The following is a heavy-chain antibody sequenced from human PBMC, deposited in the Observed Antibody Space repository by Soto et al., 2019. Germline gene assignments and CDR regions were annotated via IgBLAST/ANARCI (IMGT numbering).Heavy chain of an antibody. CDR2: ISGSGGNT. J-gene: IGHJ5*02. V-gene: IGHV3-23*01. Sequence: EVHLLESGGGLVQPGGSLRLSCAASGFTFSSYAMSWVRQAPGKGLEWVSVISGSGGNTYYADSVKGRFTISRDNSKNTLYLQMNSLRAEDAALYYCAKQATTVTMNWFDPWGQGTLVTVSS. CDR1: GFTFSSYA. D-gene: IGHD4-17*01. CDR3: AKQATTVTMNWFDP.